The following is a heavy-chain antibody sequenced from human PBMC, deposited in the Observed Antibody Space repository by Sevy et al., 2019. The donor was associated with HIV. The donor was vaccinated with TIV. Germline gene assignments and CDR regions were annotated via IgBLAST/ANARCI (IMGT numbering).Heavy chain of an antibody. Sequence: GGSLRLSCAASGFAFSTHAMHWLRQAPGKGLEWVAVISYEGTETFYAASVEGRFTISRDNSKNMLSLQINSLKPEDTAVYYCARDGGYSIKWYPLYWGQGTLVTVSS. D-gene: IGHD1-26*01. CDR3: ARDGGYSIKWYPLY. CDR2: ISYEGTET. V-gene: IGHV3-30-3*01. CDR1: GFAFSTHA. J-gene: IGHJ4*02.